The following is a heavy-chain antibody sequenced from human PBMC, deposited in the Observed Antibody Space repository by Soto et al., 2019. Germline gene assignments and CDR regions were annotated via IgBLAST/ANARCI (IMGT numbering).Heavy chain of an antibody. CDR1: GDTFKNCV. V-gene: IGHV1-69*01. Sequence: QVQVVQSGVEVRRPGASVTVSCKASGDTFKNCVISWVRQAPGQGLEWMGGIIPLFGTTDFAQRFQGRLTITTDESTTTAYMELSRLRSEDTATYYCAAELGFGKLSVVWGQGTTVIGSS. CDR2: IIPLFGTT. D-gene: IGHD3-10*01. J-gene: IGHJ6*02. CDR3: AAELGFGKLSVV.